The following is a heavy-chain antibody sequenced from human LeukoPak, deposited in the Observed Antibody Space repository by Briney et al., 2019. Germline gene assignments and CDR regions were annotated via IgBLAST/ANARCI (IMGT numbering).Heavy chain of an antibody. Sequence: SGGSLRLSCAASGFTFSSYAMSWVRQAPGKGLEWVSAISGSGGSTYYADSVKGRFTISRDNSKNTLYLQMNNLRAEDTAVYYCAKAVNFDWLPNDYWGQGTLVTVSS. CDR1: GFTFSSYA. CDR2: ISGSGGST. CDR3: AKAVNFDWLPNDY. V-gene: IGHV3-23*01. J-gene: IGHJ4*02. D-gene: IGHD3-9*01.